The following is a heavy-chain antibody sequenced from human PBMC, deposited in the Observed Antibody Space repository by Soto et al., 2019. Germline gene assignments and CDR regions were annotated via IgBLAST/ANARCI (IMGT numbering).Heavy chain of an antibody. CDR2: IYHSGSI. D-gene: IGHD3-10*01. CDR1: NASISSRKW. Sequence: PSETLSLTCTVSNASISSRKWWTWVRQTPGKGLEWIGEIYHSGSINHNPSLKSRVTMSVDKSKNQFSLKITSVTAADTGLYYCARRHGLDIDAYYWGQGILVTVS. V-gene: IGHV4-4*02. CDR3: ARRHGLDIDAYY. J-gene: IGHJ4*02.